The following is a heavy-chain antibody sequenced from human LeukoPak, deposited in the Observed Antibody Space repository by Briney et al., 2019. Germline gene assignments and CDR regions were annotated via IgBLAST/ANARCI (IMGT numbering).Heavy chain of an antibody. V-gene: IGHV4-59*01. Sequence: SETLSLTCTVSGGSISSYYWSWIRQPPGKGLEWIGYIYYSGSTNYNPSLKSRVNISVDTSKNQFSLKVTSVTAADTAVYYCARVRVSSSSHPWYFDYWGQGTLATVSS. CDR1: GGSISSYY. D-gene: IGHD6-19*01. J-gene: IGHJ4*02. CDR3: ARVRVSSSSHPWYFDY. CDR2: IYYSGST.